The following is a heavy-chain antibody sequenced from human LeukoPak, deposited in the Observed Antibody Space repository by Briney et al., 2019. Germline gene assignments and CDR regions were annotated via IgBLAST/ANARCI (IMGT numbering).Heavy chain of an antibody. D-gene: IGHD2-8*02. V-gene: IGHV3-23*01. J-gene: IGHJ3*02. CDR2: ISGSAGST. CDR3: ARSRGVMVVFDACDI. CDR1: GFTFSTYA. Sequence: PGGSLRLSCAASGFTFSTYAMNWVRQAPGKGLEWVSTISGSAGSTYYADSVKGRFTISRDNAKNSLYLQMNSLRAEDTALYYCARSRGVMVVFDACDIWGQGTMVTVSS.